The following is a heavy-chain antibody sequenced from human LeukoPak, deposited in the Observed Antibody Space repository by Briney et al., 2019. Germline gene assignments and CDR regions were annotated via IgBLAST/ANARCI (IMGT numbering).Heavy chain of an antibody. CDR1: GYTFTGYY. CDR3: ARSLLVLDAFDI. J-gene: IGHJ3*02. D-gene: IGHD3-10*01. V-gene: IGHV1-8*02. Sequence: ASVKVSCKASGYTFTGYYMHWVRQATGQGLEWMGWMNPNSGNTGYAQKFQGRVTMTRNTSISTAYMELSSLRSEDTAVYYCARSLLVLDAFDIWGQGTMVTVSS. CDR2: MNPNSGNT.